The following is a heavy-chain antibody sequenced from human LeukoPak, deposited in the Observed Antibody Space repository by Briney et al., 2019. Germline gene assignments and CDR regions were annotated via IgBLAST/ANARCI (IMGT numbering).Heavy chain of an antibody. CDR2: IIPIFGTA. CDR3: ARSITMVRGAPRGYYYGMDV. J-gene: IGHJ6*02. Sequence: SVKVSCKASVGTFSSYAISWVRQAPGQGLEWMGGIIPIFGTANYAQKFQGRVTITADESTSTAYMELSSLRSEDTAVYYCARSITMVRGAPRGYYYGMDVWGQGTTVTVSS. CDR1: VGTFSSYA. D-gene: IGHD3-10*01. V-gene: IGHV1-69*13.